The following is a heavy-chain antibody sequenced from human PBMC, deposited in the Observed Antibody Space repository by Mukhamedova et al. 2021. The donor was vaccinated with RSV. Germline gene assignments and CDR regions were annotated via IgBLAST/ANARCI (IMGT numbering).Heavy chain of an antibody. CDR2: IYYSGST. CDR3: ARDSHDSSSWYLYAFDI. J-gene: IGHJ3*02. Sequence: EWIGYIYYSGSTNYNPSLKSRVTISVDTSKNQFSLKLSSATAADTAVYYCARDSHDSSSWYLYAFDIWGQGTMVTVSS. D-gene: IGHD6-13*01. V-gene: IGHV4-59*01.